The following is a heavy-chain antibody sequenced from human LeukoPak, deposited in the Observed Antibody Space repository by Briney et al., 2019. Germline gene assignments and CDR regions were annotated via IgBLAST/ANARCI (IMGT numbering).Heavy chain of an antibody. Sequence: PGRSLRLSCAASGFTFINAWMSWVRQAPGKGLEWVGRIKSKTDGGTTDYAAPVKGRFTISRDDSKNTLYLQMNSLKSDDAAVYYCSTRNYGMTSVTAFTVWGQGTLVTVSS. CDR2: IKSKTDGGTT. D-gene: IGHD4-17*01. J-gene: IGHJ4*02. V-gene: IGHV3-15*01. CDR3: STRNYGMTSVTAFTV. CDR1: GFTFINAW.